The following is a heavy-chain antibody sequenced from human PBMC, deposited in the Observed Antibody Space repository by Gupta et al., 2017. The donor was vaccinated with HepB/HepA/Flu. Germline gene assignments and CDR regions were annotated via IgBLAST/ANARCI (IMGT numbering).Heavy chain of an antibody. Sequence: QVPLVESGGGVVQPGRSLRLSCAAYGFYFNIFGMHWVRQAPGKGLEWVAVISHDGSTKFYADSVRGRFTISRDNSKNTLFLQMNSLRPADTAVYYCVKDCGIAVAGEKYYFHYWGQGTLVTVSS. D-gene: IGHD6-19*01. V-gene: IGHV3-30*18. J-gene: IGHJ4*02. CDR1: GFYFNIFG. CDR3: VKDCGIAVAGEKYYFHY. CDR2: ISHDGSTK.